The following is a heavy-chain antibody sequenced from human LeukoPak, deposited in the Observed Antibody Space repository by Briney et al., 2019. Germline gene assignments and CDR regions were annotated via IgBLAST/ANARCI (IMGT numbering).Heavy chain of an antibody. CDR2: INPNSGGT. V-gene: IGHV1-2*04. CDR1: GYTFTGYY. CDR3: ARERGSGWYQTSYGMDV. Sequence: ASVKVSCKASGYTFTGYYMHWVRQAPGQGLEWMGRINPNSGGTNYAQKFQGWVTMTRDTSISTAYMELSRLRSDDTAVYYCARERGSGWYQTSYGMDVWGQGTTVTVSS. J-gene: IGHJ6*02. D-gene: IGHD6-19*01.